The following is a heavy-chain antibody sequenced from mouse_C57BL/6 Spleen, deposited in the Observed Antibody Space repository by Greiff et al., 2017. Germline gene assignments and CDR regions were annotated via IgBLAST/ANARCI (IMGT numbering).Heavy chain of an antibody. D-gene: IGHD1-1*01. CDR1: GYTFTSYW. V-gene: IGHV1-64*01. CDR2: IHPNSGST. CDR3: ARHYYGSSYFDY. Sequence: QVQLQQSGAALVKPGASVKLSCTASGYTFTSYWMHWVKQRPGQGLEWIGMIHPNSGSTNYNEKFKSKATLTVDKSSSTAYMQLSSLTSEDSAVYYCARHYYGSSYFDYWGQGTTLTVSS. J-gene: IGHJ2*01.